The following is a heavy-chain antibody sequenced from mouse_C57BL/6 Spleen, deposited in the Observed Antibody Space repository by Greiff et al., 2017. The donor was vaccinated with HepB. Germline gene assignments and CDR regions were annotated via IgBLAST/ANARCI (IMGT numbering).Heavy chain of an antibody. Sequence: VQVVESGAELVRPGASVTLSCKASGYTFTDYEMHWVKQTPVHGLEWIGAIDPETGGTAYNQKFKGKAILTADKSSSTAYMELRSLTSEDSAVYYCTRYYYAPAYWGQGTLVTVSA. CDR2: IDPETGGT. CDR3: TRYYYAPAY. V-gene: IGHV1-15*01. CDR1: GYTFTDYE. J-gene: IGHJ3*01. D-gene: IGHD1-1*01.